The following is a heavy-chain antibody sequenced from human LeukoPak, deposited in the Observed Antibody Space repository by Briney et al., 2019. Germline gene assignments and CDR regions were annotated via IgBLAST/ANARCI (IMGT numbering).Heavy chain of an antibody. D-gene: IGHD3-10*01. Sequence: PSETLSLTCAVSGGSISSGGYSWSWIRQPPGKGLEWIGYIYHSGSTYYNPSLKSRVTISVDRSKNQFSLKLSSVTAADTAVYYCARGLGRGYNWFDPWAREPWSPSPQ. CDR3: ARGLGRGYNWFDP. V-gene: IGHV4-30-2*01. CDR1: GGSISSGGYS. CDR2: IYHSGST. J-gene: IGHJ5*02.